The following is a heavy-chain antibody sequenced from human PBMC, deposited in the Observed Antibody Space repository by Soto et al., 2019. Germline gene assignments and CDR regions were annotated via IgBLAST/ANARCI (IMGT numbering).Heavy chain of an antibody. CDR2: IYYSGST. D-gene: IGHD6-13*01. J-gene: IGHJ4*02. CDR1: GGSISSSRYY. CDR3: ARHPMPAAGTDY. Sequence: QLQLQESGPGLVKPSETLSLTCTVSGGSISSSRYYWGWIRQPPGKGLEWIGTIYYSGSTYYNPSLKSRVTMSGDTSKNPFSLKLNSATAADPAVYFCARHPMPAAGTDYWGQGTLVTVSS. V-gene: IGHV4-39*01.